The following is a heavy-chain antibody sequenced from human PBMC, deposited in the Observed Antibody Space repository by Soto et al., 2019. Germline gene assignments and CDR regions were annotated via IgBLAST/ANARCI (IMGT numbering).Heavy chain of an antibody. Sequence: GGSLRLSCTASGFTFGDYAMSWFRQAPGKGLEWVGFIRSKAYGGTTEYAASVKGRFTISRDDSKSIAYLQMNSLKAEDTAVYYCTRVAYSSSWYNWFDPWGQGTLVTVSS. CDR2: IRSKAYGGTT. CDR3: TRVAYSSSWYNWFDP. V-gene: IGHV3-49*03. D-gene: IGHD6-13*01. CDR1: GFTFGDYA. J-gene: IGHJ5*02.